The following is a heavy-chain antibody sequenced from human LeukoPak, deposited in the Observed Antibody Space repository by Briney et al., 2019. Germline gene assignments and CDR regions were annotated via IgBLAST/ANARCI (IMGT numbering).Heavy chain of an antibody. CDR1: GGSFSGYY. V-gene: IGHV4-34*01. Sequence: SETLSLTCAVYGGSFSGYYWSWIRQPPGKGLEWIGEINHSGSTNYHPSLKSRVTMSVDTSKNQFSLKLSSVTAADTAVYYCARSNYVWGSYRPRQSDAFDIWGQGTMVTVSS. D-gene: IGHD3-16*02. CDR2: INHSGST. J-gene: IGHJ3*02. CDR3: ARSNYVWGSYRPRQSDAFDI.